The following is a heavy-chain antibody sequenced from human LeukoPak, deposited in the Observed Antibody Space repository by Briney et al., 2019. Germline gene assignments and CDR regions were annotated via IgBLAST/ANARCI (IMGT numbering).Heavy chain of an antibody. CDR3: ARGTVSGMDYYYMDV. Sequence: ASVKVSCKTSGYTFTSYGINWVRQAPGQGLEWMGWISTSSGNTKYAQNIQGRVTLTTDTTTRTAYMELRSLRSDGTAVYYCARGTVSGMDYYYMDVWGKGITVTVSS. V-gene: IGHV1-18*01. CDR2: ISTSSGNT. CDR1: GYTFTSYG. D-gene: IGHD4-11*01. J-gene: IGHJ6*03.